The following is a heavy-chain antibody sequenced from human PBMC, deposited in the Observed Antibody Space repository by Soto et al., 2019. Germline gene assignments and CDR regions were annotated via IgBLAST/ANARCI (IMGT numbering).Heavy chain of an antibody. CDR1: GGTFSSYA. J-gene: IGHJ4*02. Sequence: QVQLVQSGAEVKKPGSSVKVSCKASGGTFSSYAISWVRQAPGQGLEWMGGIIPIFGKANYAQKFQGRVTITADESTSTAYMGLSSLRSEDTAVYYCARSPDHCTNGVCPSYYFDYWGQGTLVTVSS. CDR3: ARSPDHCTNGVCPSYYFDY. D-gene: IGHD2-8*01. V-gene: IGHV1-69*12. CDR2: IIPIFGKA.